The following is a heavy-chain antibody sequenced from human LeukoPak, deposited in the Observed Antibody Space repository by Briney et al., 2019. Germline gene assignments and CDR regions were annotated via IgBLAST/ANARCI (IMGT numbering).Heavy chain of an antibody. D-gene: IGHD3-3*01. Sequence: PGGSLRLSCAASGFTFSSYSMNWVRQAPGKGLEWVSSISSSSSYIYYADSVKGRFTISRGNAKNSLYLQMNSLRAEDTAVYYCARDSGSGYYLGYWGQGTLVTVSS. CDR2: ISSSSSYI. CDR1: GFTFSSYS. J-gene: IGHJ4*02. V-gene: IGHV3-21*01. CDR3: ARDSGSGYYLGY.